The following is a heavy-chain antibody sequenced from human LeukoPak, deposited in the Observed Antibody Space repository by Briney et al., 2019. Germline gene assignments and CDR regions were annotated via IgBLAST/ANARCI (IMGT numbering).Heavy chain of an antibody. V-gene: IGHV4-34*01. CDR3: ASGRSADYYGSGSYYKSSLYYYYYMDV. CDR1: GGSFSGYY. J-gene: IGHJ6*03. CDR2: INHSGST. Sequence: SETLSLTCAVSGGSFSGYYWNWIRQSPGKGLEWIGEINHSGSTHYNPSLKSRVTISVDTSKNQFSLKLSSVTAADTAVYYCASGRSADYYGSGSYYKSSLYYYYYMDVWGKGTTVTVSS. D-gene: IGHD3-10*01.